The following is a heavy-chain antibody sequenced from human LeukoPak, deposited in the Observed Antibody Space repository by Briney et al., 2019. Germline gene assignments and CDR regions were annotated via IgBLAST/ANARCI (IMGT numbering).Heavy chain of an antibody. J-gene: IGHJ4*02. CDR3: ARQRVRGANCSAN. CDR2: ISGSGDGT. D-gene: IGHD3-10*01. V-gene: IGHV3-64*02. Sequence: GGSLRLSCAASGFTFSDYSMQWVRQAPGKGLEYVSYISGSGDGTAYAESVRGGFTISRNNPKSTLFLEMVSLSPDDMAVYYCARQRVRGANCSANWGQG. CDR1: GFTFSDYS.